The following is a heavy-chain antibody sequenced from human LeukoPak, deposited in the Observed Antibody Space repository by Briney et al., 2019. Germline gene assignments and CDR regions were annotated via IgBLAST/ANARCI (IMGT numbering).Heavy chain of an antibody. CDR1: GYTFTSYG. D-gene: IGHD5-18*01. CDR3: ARVEMQLWSKQFDY. CDR2: ISAYNGNT. J-gene: IGHJ4*02. V-gene: IGHV1-18*01. Sequence: RGASVKVSCKASGYTFTSYGISWVRQAPGQGLEWMGWISAYNGNTNYAQKLQGRVTMTTDTSTSTAYMELSSLRSDDTAVYYCARVEMQLWSKQFDYWGQGTLVTVSS.